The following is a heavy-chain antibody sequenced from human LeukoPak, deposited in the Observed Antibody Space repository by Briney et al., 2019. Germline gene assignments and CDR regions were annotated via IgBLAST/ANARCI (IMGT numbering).Heavy chain of an antibody. D-gene: IGHD3-22*01. CDR1: GFTFSDHY. V-gene: IGHV3-72*01. CDR2: SRSKTNRYTT. Sequence: PGGSLRLSCAASGFTFSDHYLDWVRQAPGKGLEWVGRSRSKTNRYTTQYAASVKGRFTISRDDSKNSLYLQMNSLKTEDTAVYYCAKDYSSGYYYDYWGQGTLVTVSS. CDR3: AKDYSSGYYYDY. J-gene: IGHJ4*02.